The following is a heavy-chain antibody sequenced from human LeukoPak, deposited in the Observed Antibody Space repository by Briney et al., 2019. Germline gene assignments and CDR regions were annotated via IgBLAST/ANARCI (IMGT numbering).Heavy chain of an antibody. D-gene: IGHD1-26*01. CDR2: ISGSGGST. CDR1: GFTFSSYA. V-gene: IGHV3-23*01. CDR3: AKSGVGASQNWFDP. Sequence: GGSLRLSCAASGFTFSSYAMSWVRQAPGKGLEWVSAISGSGGSTYYADSVKGRSTISRDNSKNTLYLQMNSLRAEDTAVYYCAKSGVGASQNWFDPWGQGTLVTVSS. J-gene: IGHJ5*02.